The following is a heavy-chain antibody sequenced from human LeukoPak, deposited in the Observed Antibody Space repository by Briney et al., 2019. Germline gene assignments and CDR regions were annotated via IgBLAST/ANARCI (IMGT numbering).Heavy chain of an antibody. D-gene: IGHD2-15*01. CDR1: GGSISSYY. J-gene: IGHJ4*02. CDR2: IYYSGGT. V-gene: IGHV4-59*08. CDR3: ARRGGDYFVY. Sequence: SETLSLTCTVSGGSISSYYWSWIRQPPGKGLEWIGYIYYSGGTNYNPSLKSRVTISVDTSKNQFSLKLSSVTAADTAVYYCARRGGDYFVYWGQGTLVTVSS.